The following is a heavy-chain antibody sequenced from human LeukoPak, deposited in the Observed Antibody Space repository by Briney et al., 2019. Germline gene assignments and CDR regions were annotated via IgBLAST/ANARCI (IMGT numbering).Heavy chain of an antibody. V-gene: IGHV4-34*01. J-gene: IGHJ6*03. D-gene: IGHD3-22*01. CDR3: ARGAHDSSGYWFHNYYYYYYMDV. CDR2: INHSGST. CDR1: GGSFSGYY. Sequence: SETLSLTCAVYGGSFSGYYWSWIRQPPGKGLEWIGEINHSGSTNYNPSLKSRVTISVDTSKNQFSLKLSSVTAADTAVYYCARGAHDSSGYWFHNYYYYYYMDVWGKGTTVTVSS.